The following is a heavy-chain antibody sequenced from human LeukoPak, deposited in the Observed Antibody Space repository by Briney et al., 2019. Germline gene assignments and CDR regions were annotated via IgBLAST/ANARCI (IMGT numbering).Heavy chain of an antibody. CDR1: GGSINSNNYF. CDR2: ISYSGST. V-gene: IGHV4-39*07. CDR3: ARENCGGDCYSPFFDY. J-gene: IGHJ4*02. Sequence: PSETLSLTCTVSGGSINSNNYFWGWFRQPPGKGLEWIGSISYSGSTYYNPSVQSRVTISVDTSKNQFSLKLNSVTSADTAVYYCARENCGGDCYSPFFDYWGQGTLVTVSS. D-gene: IGHD2-21*02.